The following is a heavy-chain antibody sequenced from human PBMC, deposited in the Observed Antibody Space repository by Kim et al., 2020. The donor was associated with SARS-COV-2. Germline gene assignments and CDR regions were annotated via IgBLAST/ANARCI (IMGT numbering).Heavy chain of an antibody. CDR2: INHSGST. V-gene: IGHV4-34*01. CDR3: ARDIVVVTGGSDY. CDR1: GGSFSGYY. D-gene: IGHD2-21*02. J-gene: IGHJ4*02. Sequence: SETLSLTCAVYGGSFSGYYWSWIRQPPGKGLEWIGEINHSGSTNYNPSLKSRVTISVDTSKNQFSLKLSSVTAADTAVYYCARDIVVVTGGSDYWGQGTL.